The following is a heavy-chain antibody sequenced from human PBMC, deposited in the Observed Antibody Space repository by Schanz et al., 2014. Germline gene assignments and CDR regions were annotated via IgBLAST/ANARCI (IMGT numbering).Heavy chain of an antibody. CDR3: ARDQSPYTNSSDVRYFDY. CDR2: IIPILGIA. V-gene: IGHV1-69*08. D-gene: IGHD6-6*01. Sequence: QVQLVQSGAEVKKPGSSMKVSCKASGGTFNSYTINWVRQAPGQGLEWMGRIIPILGIANYAQKFQGRVTITAYRSTSTAYMELSSLRSEDTAVYYCARDQSPYTNSSDVRYFDYWGQGSLVTVSS. CDR1: GGTFNSYT. J-gene: IGHJ4*02.